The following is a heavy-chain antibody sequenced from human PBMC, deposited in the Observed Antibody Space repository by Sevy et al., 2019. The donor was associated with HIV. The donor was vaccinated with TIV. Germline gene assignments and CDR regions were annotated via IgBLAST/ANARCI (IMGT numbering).Heavy chain of an antibody. D-gene: IGHD2-2*02. V-gene: IGHV1-69*06. Sequence: ASVKVSCKASGGTFSSYAISWVRQAPGQGLEWMGGIIPIFGTANYAQKFQGRVTITADKSTSTAYMELCSLRSEDTAVYYCARDLGYCSSTSCYSYYYYYMDVWGKGTTVTVSS. CDR2: IIPIFGTA. CDR3: ARDLGYCSSTSCYSYYYYYMDV. CDR1: GGTFSSYA. J-gene: IGHJ6*03.